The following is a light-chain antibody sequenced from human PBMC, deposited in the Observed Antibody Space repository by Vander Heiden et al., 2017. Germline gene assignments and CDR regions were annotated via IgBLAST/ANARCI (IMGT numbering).Light chain of an antibody. J-gene: IGKJ4*01. Sequence: DIVLTQSPATLSLSPGERATLSCRASPSVSSYLAWYQQKPGQAPRLLIYDASNRATGIPARFSGSGSGTDFTLTISSLEPEDFAVYYCQQRSNWPHFGGGTKVEIK. CDR2: DAS. CDR3: QQRSNWPH. CDR1: PSVSSY. V-gene: IGKV3-11*01.